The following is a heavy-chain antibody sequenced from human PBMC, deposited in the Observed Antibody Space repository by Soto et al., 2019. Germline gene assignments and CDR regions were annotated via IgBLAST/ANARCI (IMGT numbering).Heavy chain of an antibody. V-gene: IGHV3-9*01. CDR1: GLNFDDFA. J-gene: IGHJ4*02. CDR2: ITWNSRVL. CDR3: AKGRYDFWSPYYFYS. D-gene: IGHD3-3*01. Sequence: EVQLVESGGRLEQPGRSLRLSCVGTGLNFDDFAMHWVRQAPGKGLEWVSGITWNSRVLAYADSVKGRFTISRDNARNSLYLQMDSLRDEDTALYYCAKGRYDFWSPYYFYSWGQGTLVTVSS.